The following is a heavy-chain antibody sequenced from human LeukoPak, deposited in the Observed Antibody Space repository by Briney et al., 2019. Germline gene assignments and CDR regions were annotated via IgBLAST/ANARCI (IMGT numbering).Heavy chain of an antibody. Sequence: SETLSLTCTVSGGSISSGSYYWSWIRQPAGKGLEWIGRIYTSGSTNYNPSLKSRVTISVDTSKNQFSLTLSSVTAADTAVYYCARDPSGWYDYWGQGTLVTVSS. CDR2: IYTSGST. CDR1: GGSISSGSYY. V-gene: IGHV4-61*02. CDR3: ARDPSGWYDY. D-gene: IGHD6-19*01. J-gene: IGHJ4*02.